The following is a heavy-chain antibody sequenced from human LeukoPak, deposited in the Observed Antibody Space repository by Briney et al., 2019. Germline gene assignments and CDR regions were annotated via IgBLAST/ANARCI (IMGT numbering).Heavy chain of an antibody. CDR1: GFTFTTYW. J-gene: IGHJ4*02. V-gene: IGHV4-4*07. CDR3: ARLDWNDLHHFDY. Sequence: PGGSLRLSCAASGFTFTTYWMGWVRQAPGKGLEWIGRIYTSGSTNYNPSLKSRVTMSVDTSKNQFSLKLSSVTAADTAVYYCARLDWNDLHHFDYWGQGTLVTVSS. D-gene: IGHD1-1*01. CDR2: IYTSGST.